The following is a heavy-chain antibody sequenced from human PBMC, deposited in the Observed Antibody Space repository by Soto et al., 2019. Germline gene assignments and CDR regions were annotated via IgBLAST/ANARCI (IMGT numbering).Heavy chain of an antibody. V-gene: IGHV1-18*01. CDR3: ARLIVGATRLEIDYYYGMDV. CDR2: ITAYNGNT. Sequence: GASVKVSCKASGYTFTSYGITWVRQAPGQGLEWMGWITAYNGNTNYAQKLQDRATMTTDTSTSTAYMELRSLRSDDTAVYYCARLIVGATRLEIDYYYGMDVWCQETTVTVS. CDR1: GYTFTSYG. J-gene: IGHJ6*02. D-gene: IGHD1-26*01.